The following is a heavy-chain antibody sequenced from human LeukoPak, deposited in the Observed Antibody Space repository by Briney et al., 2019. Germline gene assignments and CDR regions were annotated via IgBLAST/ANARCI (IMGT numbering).Heavy chain of an antibody. D-gene: IGHD3-3*01. CDR3: ARSARLMKGVVEVTALDD. J-gene: IGHJ4*02. CDR1: GFTFRSYE. V-gene: IGHV3-48*03. Sequence: GGSLRLSCEDSGFTFRSYEMNWVRQAPGEGLEWIAYLSSSGSAFSYADSMKGRFTIARDNAKNSVYLEMNSLRADDTAVYYCARSARLMKGVVEVTALDDWGQGTLVTVSS. CDR2: LSSSGSAF.